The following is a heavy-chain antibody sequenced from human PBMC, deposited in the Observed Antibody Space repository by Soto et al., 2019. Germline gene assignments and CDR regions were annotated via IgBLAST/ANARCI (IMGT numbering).Heavy chain of an antibody. V-gene: IGHV3-9*01. CDR3: AKDRGSSSWDPIFDF. D-gene: IGHD6-13*01. Sequence: EMELVESGGGFIEPGRSLRLSCAASGFTFDDYAIHWVRQAPGKGLEWVSGISWDSAVIDYAVSVKGRFTIGRDNARNSLYLHMNNLRPEDTAFYFCAKDRGSSSWDPIFDFWGRGTLVTVSS. CDR1: GFTFDDYA. J-gene: IGHJ4*02. CDR2: ISWDSAVI.